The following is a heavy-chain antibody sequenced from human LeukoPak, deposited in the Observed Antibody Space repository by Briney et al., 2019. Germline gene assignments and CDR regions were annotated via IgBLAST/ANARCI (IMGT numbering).Heavy chain of an antibody. CDR1: GFAFNDYE. CDR3: ASGYYFDY. CDR2: INHSGST. V-gene: IGHV4-34*01. Sequence: PGGSLRLSCAASGFAFNDYEMNWVRQAPGKGLEWIGEINHSGSTNYNPSLKSRVTISVDTSKNQFSLKLSSVTAADTAVYYCASGYYFDYWGQGTLVTVSS. J-gene: IGHJ4*02.